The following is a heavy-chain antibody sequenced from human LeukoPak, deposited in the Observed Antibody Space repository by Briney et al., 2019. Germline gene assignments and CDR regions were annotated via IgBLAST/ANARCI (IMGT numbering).Heavy chain of an antibody. D-gene: IGHD3-10*01. Sequence: SETLSLTCTVSGGSVSTGSYYWSWTRQPAGRGLEWIGHIYTSGSTNYNPSLKSRVTMSVDTSKNQFSLKLSSVTAADTAVYYCASAPIYGSGSYKGNWFDPWGQGTLVTVSS. CDR2: IYTSGST. V-gene: IGHV4-61*09. CDR3: ASAPIYGSGSYKGNWFDP. J-gene: IGHJ5*02. CDR1: GGSVSTGSYY.